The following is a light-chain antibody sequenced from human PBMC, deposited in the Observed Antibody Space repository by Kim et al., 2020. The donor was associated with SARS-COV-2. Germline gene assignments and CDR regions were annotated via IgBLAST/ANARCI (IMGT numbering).Light chain of an antibody. CDR3: QQYNNWLT. Sequence: EIVMTQSPASLSVSPGERATLSCRASQSVSSNLAWYQQKPGQTPRLLIYGASTRATGIPARFSGSGSGTEFTHTISSLQSEDCAVYYCQQYNNWLTFGGGTKVDIK. V-gene: IGKV3-15*01. J-gene: IGKJ4*01. CDR2: GAS. CDR1: QSVSSN.